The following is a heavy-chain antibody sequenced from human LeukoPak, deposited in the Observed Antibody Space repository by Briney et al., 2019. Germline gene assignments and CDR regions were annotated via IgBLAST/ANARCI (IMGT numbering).Heavy chain of an antibody. V-gene: IGHV3-9*01. Sequence: GRSLRLSCAASGFTFDDHAVHWVRQAPGKGLEWVAGISWNSGNTGYADSVKGRFTISRDNAKNSLYLQMNSLRAEDTAVYYCARADYDFWSGYVATYYYYYMDVWGKGTTVTVSS. J-gene: IGHJ6*03. CDR1: GFTFDDHA. CDR2: ISWNSGNT. CDR3: ARADYDFWSGYVATYYYYYMDV. D-gene: IGHD3-3*01.